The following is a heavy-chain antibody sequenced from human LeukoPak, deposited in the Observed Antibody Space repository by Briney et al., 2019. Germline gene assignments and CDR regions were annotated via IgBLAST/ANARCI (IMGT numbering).Heavy chain of an antibody. CDR2: IWSDGSNK. Sequence: ESGGSLRLSCATSGFTFSGYGMHWVRQAPGKGLEWVTVIWSDGSNKYYADSVKGRFTISRDNSKNTLYLQMNSLRAEDTAVYYCARELKGIMITFGGVIGYWGQGTLVTVSS. J-gene: IGHJ4*02. CDR3: ARELKGIMITFGGVIGY. D-gene: IGHD3-16*02. V-gene: IGHV3-33*01. CDR1: GFTFSGYG.